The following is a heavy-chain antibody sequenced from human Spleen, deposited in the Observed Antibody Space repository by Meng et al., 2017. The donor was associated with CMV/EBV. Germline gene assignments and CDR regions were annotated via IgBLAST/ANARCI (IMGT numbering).Heavy chain of an antibody. CDR1: GDSISSSNNW. D-gene: IGHD3-16*01. J-gene: IGHJ6*02. V-gene: IGHV4-4*02. CDR2: IWRSGST. Sequence: SETLSLTCAVSGDSISSSNNWWSWVRQSPEKGLEWIGEIWRSGSTNYRPSLKSRLTISVDKSKNQFSLKLTSVTAADTAVYYCVSSWGTNMLRSKSDFYGMDVWGQGTTVTVSS. CDR3: VSSWGTNMLRSKSDFYGMDV.